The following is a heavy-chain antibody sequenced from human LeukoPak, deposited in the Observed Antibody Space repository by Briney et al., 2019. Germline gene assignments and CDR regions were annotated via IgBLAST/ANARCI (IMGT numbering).Heavy chain of an antibody. CDR1: GGSISSYY. J-gene: IGHJ3*02. Sequence: SETLSLTCTVSGGSISSYYWSWIRHPAGKGLEWIGRIYTSGSTNYNPSLKSRVTMSVDTSKNQFSLKLSSVTAADTAVYYCARDGYLDWLLGTHAFDIWGQGTMVTVSS. CDR3: ARDGYLDWLLGTHAFDI. D-gene: IGHD3-9*01. V-gene: IGHV4-4*07. CDR2: IYTSGST.